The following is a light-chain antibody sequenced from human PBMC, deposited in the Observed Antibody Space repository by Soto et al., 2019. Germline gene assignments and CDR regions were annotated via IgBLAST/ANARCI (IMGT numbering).Light chain of an antibody. CDR3: LQDSNYPWT. CDR2: AAS. Sequence: AIQMTQSPSSLSASVGDRVTITCRASQDIRTDLGWYQQKPGKAPKLLIYAASSLQSGVPSRFSGSGSGTDFTLTISSLRPEDFATDDCLQDSNYPWTFGKGTKVEIK. J-gene: IGKJ1*01. V-gene: IGKV1-6*02. CDR1: QDIRTD.